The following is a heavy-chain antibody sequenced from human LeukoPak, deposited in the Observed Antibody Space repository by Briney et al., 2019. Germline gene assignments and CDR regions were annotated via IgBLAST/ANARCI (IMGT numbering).Heavy chain of an antibody. V-gene: IGHV4-34*01. CDR1: GGSFSGYY. CDR2: INHSGST. J-gene: IGHJ3*02. D-gene: IGHD3-16*01. Sequence: PSETLSLTCAVYGGSFSGYYWTWIRQPPGKGLEWIGEINHSGSTNYNPSLKSRVTISVDTSKNQFSLKLRSVTAADTAIYYCARAMRGVDAFDIWGQGTMVTVSS. CDR3: ARAMRGVDAFDI.